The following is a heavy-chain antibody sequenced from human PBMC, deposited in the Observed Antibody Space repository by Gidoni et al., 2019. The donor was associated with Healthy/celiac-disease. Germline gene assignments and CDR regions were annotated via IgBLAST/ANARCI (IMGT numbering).Heavy chain of an antibody. CDR3: ARDDDSSGSTYFDS. CDR1: GRPVSSYA. D-gene: IGHD3-22*01. Sequence: QEQLVQSGAAVKKPGSSVQVACKASGRPVSSYAISWVRQAPGQGHGWKGGIIPIFGTANSAQKFPGRVTITADESTSTAYMELSSLRSEDTAVYYCARDDDSSGSTYFDSWGQGTLVTVSS. CDR2: IIPIFGTA. V-gene: IGHV1-69*01. J-gene: IGHJ4*02.